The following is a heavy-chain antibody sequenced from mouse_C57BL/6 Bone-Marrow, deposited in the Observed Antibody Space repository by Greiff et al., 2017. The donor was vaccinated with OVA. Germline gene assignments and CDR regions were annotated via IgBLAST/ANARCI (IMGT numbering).Heavy chain of an antibody. CDR2: IHPNSGST. CDR3: ARSDYGKTGY. D-gene: IGHD2-1*01. V-gene: IGHV1-64*01. J-gene: IGHJ2*01. CDR1: GYTFTSYW. Sequence: QVQLQQPGAELVKPGASVKLSCKASGYTFTSYWMHWVKQRPGQGLEWIGMIHPNSGSTNYNEKFKSKATLTVDKSSSTAYMQLSSLTSEDAAVYYCARSDYGKTGYWGQGTTLTVSS.